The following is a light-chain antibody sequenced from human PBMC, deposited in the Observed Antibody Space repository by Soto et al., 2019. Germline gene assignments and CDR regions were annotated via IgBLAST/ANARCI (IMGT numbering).Light chain of an antibody. CDR2: DVT. J-gene: IGLJ3*02. CDR1: SSDVDGYDY. V-gene: IGLV2-11*01. CDR3: CSYAGSKTCV. Sequence: QSALTQPPSVSGSPGQSITISCTGASSDVDGYDYVSWYQQHPGKAPKLIIYDVTKRPSGVPDRFSASKSGNTASLTISGLQAEDEADYYCCSYAGSKTCVFGAGTKLTVL.